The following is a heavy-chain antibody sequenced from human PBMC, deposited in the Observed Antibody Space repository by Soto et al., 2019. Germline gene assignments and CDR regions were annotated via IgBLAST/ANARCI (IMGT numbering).Heavy chain of an antibody. V-gene: IGHV3-48*02. D-gene: IGHD6-13*01. J-gene: IGHJ6*02. CDR2: ISSSSSTI. CDR3: ARDLQQLVRRADYYYALDV. CDR1: GFTFSSYS. Sequence: PGGSLRLSCAASGFTFSSYSMNWVRQAPGKGLEWVSYISSSSSTIYYADSVKGRFTTSRDNAKNSLYLQMNSLRDEDTAVYYCARDLQQLVRRADYYYALDVWGQGTTVTVSS.